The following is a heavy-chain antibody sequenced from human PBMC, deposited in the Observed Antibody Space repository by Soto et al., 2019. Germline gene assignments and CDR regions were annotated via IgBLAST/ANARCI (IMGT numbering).Heavy chain of an antibody. CDR2: IIPIFGTA. J-gene: IGHJ6*02. V-gene: IGHV1-69*01. CDR3: ARALVEASLFGGRYYGMDV. CDR1: GGTFSSYA. D-gene: IGHD1-26*01. Sequence: QVQLVQSGAEVKKPGSSVKVSCKASGGTFSSYAISWVRQAPGQGLEWMGGIIPIFGTANYAQKFQGRFTITADETTSTAFMELSSMRSEDTAVYYCARALVEASLFGGRYYGMDVWGQGPTVTVSS.